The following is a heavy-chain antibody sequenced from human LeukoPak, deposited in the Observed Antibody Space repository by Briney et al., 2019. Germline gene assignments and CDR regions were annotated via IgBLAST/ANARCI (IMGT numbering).Heavy chain of an antibody. V-gene: IGHV3-53*01. CDR2: IYSGGST. D-gene: IGHD4-11*01. J-gene: IGHJ4*02. CDR1: GFSVSSNY. CDR3: ARYYSNYVEAFDY. Sequence: PGGSLRLSCAASGFSVSSNYMAWVRQAPGKGLEWVSVIYSGGSTYYADSVKGRFTISRDNSKNTLYLQMNSLRAEDTAVYYCARYYSNYVEAFDYWGQGTLVTVAS.